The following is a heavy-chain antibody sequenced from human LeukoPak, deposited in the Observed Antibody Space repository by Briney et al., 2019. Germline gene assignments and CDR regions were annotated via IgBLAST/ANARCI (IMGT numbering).Heavy chain of an antibody. CDR2: ISSSSSYI. V-gene: IGHV3-21*01. D-gene: IGHD4-17*01. J-gene: IGHJ4*02. CDR1: GSTFSSYS. Sequence: GGSLRLSGAASGSTFSSYSMNWVRQAPGKGLEWVSSISSSSSYIYYADSVKGRFTISRDNAKNSLYLQMNSLRAEDTAVYYCARDGAVTTRYFFDYWGQGTLVTVSS. CDR3: ARDGAVTTRYFFDY.